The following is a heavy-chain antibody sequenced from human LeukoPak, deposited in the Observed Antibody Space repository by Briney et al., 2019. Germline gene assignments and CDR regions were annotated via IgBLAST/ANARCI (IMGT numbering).Heavy chain of an antibody. CDR1: GFTFSSYG. D-gene: IGHD3-3*01. V-gene: IGHV3-30*18. Sequence: GRSLRLSCVASGFTFSSYGMHWVRQAPGKGLEWVAVISYDGSNKYYADSVKGRFTISRDNSKDTVYLQMNSLRVDDTALYHCAKSYDTSTSPDHWGQGILVSVSS. CDR3: AKSYDTSTSPDH. CDR2: ISYDGSNK. J-gene: IGHJ5*02.